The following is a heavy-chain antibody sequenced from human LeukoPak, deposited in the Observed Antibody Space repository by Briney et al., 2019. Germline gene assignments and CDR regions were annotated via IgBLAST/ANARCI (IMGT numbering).Heavy chain of an antibody. CDR2: ISAYNGNT. V-gene: IGHV1-18*01. CDR1: GYTFTSYA. CDR3: AREASVTKDFDY. Sequence: ASVKVSCKASGYTFTSYAMNWVRQAPGQGLEWMGWISAYNGNTNYAQKLQGRVTMTTDTSTSTAYMELRSLRSDDTAVYYCAREASVTKDFDYWGQGTLVTVSS. J-gene: IGHJ4*02. D-gene: IGHD4-17*01.